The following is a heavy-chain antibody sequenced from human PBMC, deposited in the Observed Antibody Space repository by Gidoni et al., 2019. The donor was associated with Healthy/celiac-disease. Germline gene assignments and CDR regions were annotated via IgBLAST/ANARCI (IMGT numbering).Heavy chain of an antibody. V-gene: IGHV3-30*02. J-gene: IGHJ6*03. CDR1: GFTFSSYG. D-gene: IGHD6-6*01. CDR3: ANSGQLAGEYYYYYMDV. Sequence: QVQLVESGGGVVQPGGSLRLSCAASGFTFSSYGMHWVRQAPGKGLEGVALIRYDGSNKYYADSVKGRFTISRDNSKNTLYLQMNSLRAEDTAVYYCANSGQLAGEYYYYYMDVWGKGTTVTVSS. CDR2: IRYDGSNK.